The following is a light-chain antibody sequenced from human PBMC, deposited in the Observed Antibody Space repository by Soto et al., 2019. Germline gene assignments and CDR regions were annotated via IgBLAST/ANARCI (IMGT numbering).Light chain of an antibody. Sequence: QSVLTQPRSVSGSHGQSVTISCTGTSSDVGGYNYVSWYQQHPGKAPKLMIYDVSERPSGVPDRFSGSKSGNTASLTISGLQAEDGADYYCCSYAGSFYVFGTGTKLTVL. V-gene: IGLV2-11*01. J-gene: IGLJ1*01. CDR3: CSYAGSFYV. CDR1: SSDVGGYNY. CDR2: DVS.